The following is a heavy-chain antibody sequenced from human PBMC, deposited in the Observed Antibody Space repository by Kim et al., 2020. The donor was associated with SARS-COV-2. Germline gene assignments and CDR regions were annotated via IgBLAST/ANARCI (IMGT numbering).Heavy chain of an antibody. V-gene: IGHV4-59*01. CDR2: IYYSGST. D-gene: IGHD3-3*01. CDR3: SRDRVSGWIDY. J-gene: IGHJ4*02. CDR1: GGSISSYY. Sequence: SETLSLTCTVSGGSISSYYWSWIRQPPGKGLEWIGYIYYSGSTNYNPSLKSRVTISVDTSKNQFSLKLSSVTAADTAVYYCSRDRVSGWIDYWGQETLVT.